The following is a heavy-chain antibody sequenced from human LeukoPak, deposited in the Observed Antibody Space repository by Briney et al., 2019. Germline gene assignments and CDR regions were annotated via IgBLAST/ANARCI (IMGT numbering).Heavy chain of an antibody. J-gene: IGHJ4*02. D-gene: IGHD4/OR15-4a*01. CDR3: ASGLYGGVFDN. CDR2: ISTDSGST. CDR1: GLTLSNYA. V-gene: IGHV3-23*01. Sequence: LPGGSLRLSCVMSGLTLSNYAMNWVRQAPGKGLEWISDISTDSGSTYHIESVRGRFTISRDNSRSTLYLQMNSLRADDTGVYYCASGLYGGVFDNWGQGTLVTVSS.